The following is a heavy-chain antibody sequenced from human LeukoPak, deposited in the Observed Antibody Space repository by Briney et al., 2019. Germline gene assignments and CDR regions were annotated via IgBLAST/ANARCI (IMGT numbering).Heavy chain of an antibody. D-gene: IGHD3-10*01. CDR1: GRSFSGYY. V-gene: IGHV4-34*01. CDR2: VNHSGRT. Sequence: TSETLSLTCAVYGRSFSGYYWSWVRQPPGKGLEWMGEVNHSGRTSYNPSLKSRVTISVDTSKNQFSLKLSSVTAADTAVYYCARVGGSGSYYYAMDVWGQGTTVTVSS. J-gene: IGHJ6*02. CDR3: ARVGGSGSYYYAMDV.